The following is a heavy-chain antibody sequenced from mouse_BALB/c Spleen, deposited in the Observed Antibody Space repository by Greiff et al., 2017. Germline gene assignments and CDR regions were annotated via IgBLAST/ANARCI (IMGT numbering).Heavy chain of an antibody. CDR2: INPSTGYT. Sequence: QVQLKQSGAELAKPGASVKMSCKASGYTFTSYWMHWVKQRPGQGLEWIGYINPSTGYTEYNQKFKDKATLTADKSSSTAYMQLSSLTSEDSAVYYCARSTFVCLFDYWGQGTTLTVSS. V-gene: IGHV1-7*01. CDR1: GYTFTSYW. CDR3: ARSTFVCLFDY. J-gene: IGHJ2*01. D-gene: IGHD5-1*01.